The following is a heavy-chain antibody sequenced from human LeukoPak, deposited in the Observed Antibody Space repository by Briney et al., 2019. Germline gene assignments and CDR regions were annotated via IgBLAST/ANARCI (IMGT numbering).Heavy chain of an antibody. CDR3: ARDYLQYQLLCYFDY. J-gene: IGHJ4*02. CDR2: INPNSGGT. V-gene: IGHV1-2*02. D-gene: IGHD2-2*01. Sequence: WASVKVSCKASGYTFTGYYMHWVRQAPGQGLEWMGWINPNSGGTNYAQKFQGRVTMTRDTSISTAYMELSRLRSDDTAVYYCARDYLQYQLLCYFDYWGQGTLVTVSS. CDR1: GYTFTGYY.